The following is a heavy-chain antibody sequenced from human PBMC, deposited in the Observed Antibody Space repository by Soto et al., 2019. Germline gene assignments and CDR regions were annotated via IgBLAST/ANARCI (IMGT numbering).Heavy chain of an antibody. CDR2: IYHSGST. J-gene: IGHJ4*02. D-gene: IGHD6-19*01. CDR1: DGSITSGGIY. V-gene: IGHV4-31*03. CDR3: ARFNSRSGTEYFDY. Sequence: QVKLQESGPGLVQPAQTLSLSCTVSDGSITSGGIYWSWLRQHPRQGLEWIGYIYHSGSTTYNPSLTSRVTISVDTSKNQFSLTVTSLTVADTAVYYCARFNSRSGTEYFDYWGQGTLVTVSS.